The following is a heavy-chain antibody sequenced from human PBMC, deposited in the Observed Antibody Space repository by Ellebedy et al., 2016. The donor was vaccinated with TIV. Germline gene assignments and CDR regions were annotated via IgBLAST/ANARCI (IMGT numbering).Heavy chain of an antibody. CDR2: ISWDGGNT. CDR1: GFTFDDYT. D-gene: IGHD1-1*01. J-gene: IGHJ4*02. Sequence: PGGSLRLSCAASGFTFDDYTMHWVRQAPGKGLAWVSLISWDGGNTLYVDSVKGRFTISRDNSKNSLYLQMNSLKTEDTALYYCAKGGQLGAHGGGDYWGQGTLVTVSS. V-gene: IGHV3-43*01. CDR3: AKGGQLGAHGGGDY.